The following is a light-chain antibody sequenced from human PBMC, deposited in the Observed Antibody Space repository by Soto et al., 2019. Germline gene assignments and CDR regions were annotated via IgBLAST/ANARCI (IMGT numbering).Light chain of an antibody. V-gene: IGLV2-14*01. CDR1: SSDVGNYIF. CDR3: VSYTTSASYV. Sequence: QSALTQPASVYGSPGQSITISCTRTSSDVGNYIFVSWYRQHPGKAPKLMIYDINNRPSGVSNRFSGSKSGNTASLTISGLQAEDEADYYCVSYTTSASYVFGTGTKLTVL. CDR2: DIN. J-gene: IGLJ1*01.